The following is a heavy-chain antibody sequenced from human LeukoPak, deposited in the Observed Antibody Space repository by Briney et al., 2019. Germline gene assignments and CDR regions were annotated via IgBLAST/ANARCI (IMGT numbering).Heavy chain of an antibody. CDR2: IYGGGST. Sequence: GGSLRLSCAASGFTVSNKYMSWVRQAPGKGLEWVSVIYGGGSTSYADSVKGRFTISRDNSKNMLYLQMNSLRADDTAVYYCARDRSDGNYYMVVWGKETTVTVSS. D-gene: IGHD5-24*01. V-gene: IGHV3-53*01. CDR1: GFTVSNKY. J-gene: IGHJ6*03. CDR3: ARDRSDGNYYMVV.